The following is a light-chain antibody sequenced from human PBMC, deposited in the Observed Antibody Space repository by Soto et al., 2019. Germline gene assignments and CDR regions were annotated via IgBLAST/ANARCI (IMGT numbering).Light chain of an antibody. CDR3: CSYAGITTYYV. CDR2: GGT. CDR1: SSDVGSYNL. Sequence: QSVLAQPASVSGSPGQSITISCTGTSSDVGSYNLVSWYQQHPGEAPKLMIYGGTKRPSGVSNRFSGSKSGNTASLTISGLQAEDEADYYCCSYAGITTYYVFGTGTKATV. J-gene: IGLJ1*01. V-gene: IGLV2-23*01.